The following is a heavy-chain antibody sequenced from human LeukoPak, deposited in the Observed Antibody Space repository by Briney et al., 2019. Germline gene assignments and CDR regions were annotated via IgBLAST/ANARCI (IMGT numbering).Heavy chain of an antibody. J-gene: IGHJ4*02. CDR2: INPILGIA. Sequence: ASVKVSCKASGYTFTGYYMHWVRQAPGQGLEWMGWINPILGIANYAQKFQGRVTITADKSTSTAYMELSSLRSEDTAVYYCAGGEYSYGYPAFDYWGQGTLVTVSS. D-gene: IGHD5-18*01. CDR1: GYTFTGYY. CDR3: AGGEYSYGYPAFDY. V-gene: IGHV1-69*10.